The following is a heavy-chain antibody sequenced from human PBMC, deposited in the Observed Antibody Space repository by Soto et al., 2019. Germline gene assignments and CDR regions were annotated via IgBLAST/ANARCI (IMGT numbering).Heavy chain of an antibody. CDR3: ARGVLH. J-gene: IGHJ4*01. CDR1: GGSISSGGYY. V-gene: IGHV4-31*01. Sequence: QVQLQESGPGLVQPSQTLSLTCTVSGGSISSGGYYWSWIRQHPGTGLEWIGHISYSGSTYYNTXLXSXXTISVDTSRNQFSLIVHSVTAADPAVYYCARGVLHWGQGTLVTVSS. CDR2: ISYSGST.